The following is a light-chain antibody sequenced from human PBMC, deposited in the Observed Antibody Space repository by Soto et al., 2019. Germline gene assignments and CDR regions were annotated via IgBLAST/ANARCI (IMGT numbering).Light chain of an antibody. Sequence: QSVLTQPASVSGSPGQSITISCTGTSSDVDGYNYVSWYQQHPGKAPKLMIYDVSIRPSGVSNRFSGSMSGNTASLTISWLQAEDEADYYCSSYTSSSTLVFGTGTKVTVL. J-gene: IGLJ1*01. V-gene: IGLV2-14*01. CDR1: SSDVDGYNY. CDR3: SSYTSSSTLV. CDR2: DVS.